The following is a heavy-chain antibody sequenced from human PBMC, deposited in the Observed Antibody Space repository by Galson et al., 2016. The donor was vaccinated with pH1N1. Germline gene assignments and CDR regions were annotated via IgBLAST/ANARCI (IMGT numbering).Heavy chain of an antibody. CDR2: IKSTTDGGTI. CDR1: SFSNTW. V-gene: IGHV3-15*01. D-gene: IGHD6-6*01. J-gene: IGHJ4*02. CDR3: TTDSTPHSDSSSYFDY. Sequence: SFSNTWMNWVRQAPGKGLEWVGRIKSTTDGGTIDYAAPVKGRFTISRGDSKNALYLQMNSLKTEDTAVYYCTTDSTPHSDSSSYFDYWGQGTLVTVSS.